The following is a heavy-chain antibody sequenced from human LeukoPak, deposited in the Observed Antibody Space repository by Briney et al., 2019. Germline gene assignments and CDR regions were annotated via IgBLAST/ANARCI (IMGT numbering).Heavy chain of an antibody. CDR2: IIPTFGTA. J-gene: IGHJ4*02. Sequence: SVKVSCKASGGTFSSYAISWVRQAPGQGLEWMGGIIPTFGTANYAQKFQGRVTITADESTSTAYMELSSLRSEDTAVYYCARVRYSSSWSFDYWGQGTLVTVSS. V-gene: IGHV1-69*13. CDR3: ARVRYSSSWSFDY. D-gene: IGHD6-13*01. CDR1: GGTFSSYA.